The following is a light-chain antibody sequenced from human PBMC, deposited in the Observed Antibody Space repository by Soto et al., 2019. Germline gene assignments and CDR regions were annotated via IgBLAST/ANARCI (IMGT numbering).Light chain of an antibody. V-gene: IGKV1-5*01. CDR2: DAS. Sequence: DIQMTQSPSTLSASVGDRVTITCRASQSIGSWLAWYQQKPGKAPKLLIYDASSLESGVPSRFSGSGSGTEFTLTISSLQPDDFASYYCQQYNNYPETFGQGTKGDIK. CDR3: QQYNNYPET. CDR1: QSIGSW. J-gene: IGKJ1*01.